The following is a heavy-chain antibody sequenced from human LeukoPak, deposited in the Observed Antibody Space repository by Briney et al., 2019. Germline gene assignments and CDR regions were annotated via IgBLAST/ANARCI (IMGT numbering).Heavy chain of an antibody. CDR3: ARGERAIPIYY. J-gene: IGHJ4*02. V-gene: IGHV1-69*05. CDR1: GGSFSNYA. D-gene: IGHD3-10*01. Sequence: SVEVSCKASGGSFSNYAISWVRQAPGQGLEWMGGIIPILGSATYAQHFQGRVTITMDESTTTAYMELSSLRPGDTAVFYCARGERAIPIYYWGQGTLVTVSS. CDR2: IIPILGSA.